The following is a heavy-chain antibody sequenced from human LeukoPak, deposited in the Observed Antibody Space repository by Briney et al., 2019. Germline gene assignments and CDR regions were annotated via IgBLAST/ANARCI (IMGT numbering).Heavy chain of an antibody. Sequence: GGSLRLSCAASGFTFSSYAMHWVRQAPGKGLEWVAVISYDGSNKYYADSVKGRFTISRDNSKNTLCLQMNSLRAEDTAVYYCARELAAGAFDIWGQGTMVTVSS. CDR1: GFTFSSYA. CDR2: ISYDGSNK. D-gene: IGHD6-13*01. J-gene: IGHJ3*02. CDR3: ARELAAGAFDI. V-gene: IGHV3-30-3*01.